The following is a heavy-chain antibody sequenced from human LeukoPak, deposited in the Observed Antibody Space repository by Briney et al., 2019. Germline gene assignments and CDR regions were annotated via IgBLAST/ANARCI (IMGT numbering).Heavy chain of an antibody. J-gene: IGHJ5*02. Sequence: SETLSLTCAVYGGSFSGYYWSWIRQPPGKGLEWIGEINHSGSTNYNPSLKSRVTISVDTSKNQFSLKLSSVTAADTAVYYCARAFVVLAAISGWFDPWGQGTLVTVSS. CDR2: INHSGST. V-gene: IGHV4-34*01. D-gene: IGHD2-2*02. CDR1: GGSFSGYY. CDR3: ARAFVVLAAISGWFDP.